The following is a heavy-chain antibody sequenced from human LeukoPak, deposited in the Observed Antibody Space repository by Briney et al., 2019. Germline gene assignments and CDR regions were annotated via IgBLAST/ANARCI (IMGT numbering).Heavy chain of an antibody. CDR1: GGSISGYH. CDR2: IYYSGSS. D-gene: IGHD1-26*01. J-gene: IGHJ6*03. Sequence: SETLSLTCNVSGGSISGYHWSWIRQPPGKGLEWLGYIYYSGSSNYNPSLKSRVTISADKSKNQVSLKLTSVTAADAAVYYCARLSVIVGAALEYYYYYMDVWGQGTTVTVSS. CDR3: ARLSVIVGAALEYYYYYMDV. V-gene: IGHV4-59*12.